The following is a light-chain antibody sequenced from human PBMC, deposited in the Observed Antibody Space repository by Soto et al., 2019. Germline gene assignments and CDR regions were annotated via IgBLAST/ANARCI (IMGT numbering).Light chain of an antibody. CDR1: QSIRTS. V-gene: IGKV1-39*01. CDR3: QQSYSNPPT. J-gene: IGKJ2*01. CDR2: GGF. Sequence: DIQMTQSPSSLSASVGDRVTITCRASQSIRTSLNWYQQKPGKAPKLLIYGGFSLQSGAPSRFSGSGSGTDFTLTISSLQPEDFAVYYCQQSYSNPPTFGQGTTVEIK.